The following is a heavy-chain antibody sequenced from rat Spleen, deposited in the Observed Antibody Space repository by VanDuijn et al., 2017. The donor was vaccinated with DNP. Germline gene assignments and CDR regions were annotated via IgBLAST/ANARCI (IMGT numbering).Heavy chain of an antibody. CDR2: ISSGGST. CDR3: TSWGDYGYNHHWYFDF. CDR1: GFSLTGYG. J-gene: IGHJ1*01. D-gene: IGHD1-9*01. Sequence: QEQLKESGPGLVQPSQTLSLTCTVSGFSLTGYGVSWVRQPPGKGLEWIAAISSGGSTYYNSAPRSRLSIRRDNSKSQVFLKLNSVQTEDTDIYFCTSWGDYGYNHHWYFDFWGPGTMVTVSS. V-gene: IGHV2S12*01.